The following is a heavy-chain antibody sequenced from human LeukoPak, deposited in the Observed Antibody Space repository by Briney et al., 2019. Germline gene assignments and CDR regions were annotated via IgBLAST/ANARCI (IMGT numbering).Heavy chain of an antibody. V-gene: IGHV1-2*02. CDR3: ARDSELPYSNYAKENWFDP. CDR1: GYTFTGYY. CDR2: IKPNSGDT. J-gene: IGHJ5*02. D-gene: IGHD4-11*01. Sequence: HRASVKVSCKASGYTFTGYYVHWVRQAPGQGLEWMGWIKPNSGDTNYAQEFQGRVTMTRDTSISTVYMELSRLRSDDTAVYFCARDSELPYSNYAKENWFDPWGQGTLVTVSS.